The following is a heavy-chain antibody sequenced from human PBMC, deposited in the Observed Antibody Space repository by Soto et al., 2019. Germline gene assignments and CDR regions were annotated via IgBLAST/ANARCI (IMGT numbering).Heavy chain of an antibody. J-gene: IGHJ4*02. CDR3: ASRLSDRNYYGDFDY. CDR2: IKQDGSEE. V-gene: IGHV3-7*03. CDR1: GFTFSSHW. D-gene: IGHD3-3*01. Sequence: PGGSLRLSCTASGFTFSSHWMTWVRQAPGKALEWVANIKQDGSEEYYVDSVKGRFTISRDNAKNSLFLQMNSLRAEDTAVYYCASRLSDRNYYGDFDYWGQGTLVTVSS.